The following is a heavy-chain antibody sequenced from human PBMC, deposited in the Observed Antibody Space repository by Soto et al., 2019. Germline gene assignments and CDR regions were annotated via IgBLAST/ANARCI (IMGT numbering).Heavy chain of an antibody. CDR2: INNDGITT. V-gene: IGHV3-74*01. CDR1: GFTFSNYR. D-gene: IGHD6-19*01. Sequence: GGSLRLSCAASGFTFSNYRMHWVRQAPGKGLVWVSHINNDGITTTYADSVKGRFTISRDDAKSTLYLQMNDLRAEDTAVYFCARLTVDASGRDCWGQGTLVTVSS. CDR3: ARLTVDASGRDC. J-gene: IGHJ4*02.